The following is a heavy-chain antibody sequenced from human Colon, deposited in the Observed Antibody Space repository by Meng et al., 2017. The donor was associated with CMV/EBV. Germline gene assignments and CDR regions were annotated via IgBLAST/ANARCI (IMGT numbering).Heavy chain of an antibody. V-gene: IGHV1-18*01. D-gene: IGHD6-6*01. Sequence: CKASGYTFTNFGISWVRQAPGQGLEWMGWISAYNGNTNYAQKLQGRVTMTTDTSTSTAYMELRSLRSDDTAVYYCTTGGGYSSSSFDFWGQGTLVTVSS. CDR3: TTGGGYSSSSFDF. CDR1: GYTFTNFG. CDR2: ISAYNGNT. J-gene: IGHJ4*02.